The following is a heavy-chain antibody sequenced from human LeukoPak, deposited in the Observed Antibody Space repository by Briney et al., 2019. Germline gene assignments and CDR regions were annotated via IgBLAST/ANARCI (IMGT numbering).Heavy chain of an antibody. CDR2: MNPNSGNT. CDR3: ARSKVPDGRYSSSWFHYYYMDV. CDR1: GYTFTSYD. Sequence: RASVKVSCKASGYTFTSYDINWVRQATGQGLEWMGWMNPNSGNTGYAQKFQGRVTITRNTSISTAYMELSSLRSEDTAVYYCARSKVPDGRYSSSWFHYYYMDVWGKGTTVTVSS. V-gene: IGHV1-8*03. D-gene: IGHD6-13*01. J-gene: IGHJ6*03.